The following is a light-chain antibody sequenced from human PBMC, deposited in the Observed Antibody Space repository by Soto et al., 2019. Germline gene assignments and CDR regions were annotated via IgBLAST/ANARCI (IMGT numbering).Light chain of an antibody. CDR1: QSLLHSNGYNY. Sequence: DIVMTQSPLSLPVTPGEPASISCRSSQSLLHSNGYNYLDWYLQKPGQSPQLLIYLGSNRASGVPDRFSGSGPGKDFTLKISRVAAEDVGVYYCMQALQYPWTLGQGTKVDTK. CDR2: LGS. V-gene: IGKV2-28*01. CDR3: MQALQYPWT. J-gene: IGKJ1*01.